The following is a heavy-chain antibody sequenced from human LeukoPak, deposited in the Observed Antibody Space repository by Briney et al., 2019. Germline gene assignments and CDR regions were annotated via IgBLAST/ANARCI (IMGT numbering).Heavy chain of an antibody. CDR2: ISSSSSYI. CDR1: GFTFSSYS. J-gene: IGHJ5*02. CDR3: ARDSVGDYELDP. V-gene: IGHV3-21*01. Sequence: GGSLRLSCAASGFTFSSYSMNWVRQAPGKGLEWVSSISSSSSYIYYADSVKGRFTISRDNAKNSLYLQMNSLRAEDTAVYYCARDSVGDYELDPWGKGTLVPVSS. D-gene: IGHD4-17*01.